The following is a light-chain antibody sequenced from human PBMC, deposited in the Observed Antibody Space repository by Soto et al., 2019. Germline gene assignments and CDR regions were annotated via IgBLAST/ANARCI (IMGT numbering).Light chain of an antibody. J-gene: IGKJ1*01. V-gene: IGKV3-15*01. CDR2: RAS. CDR3: LQYHNLWA. CDR1: QTFGST. Sequence: ESVLTQSQGTLSLSPGERVTLSCRASQTFGSTYLAWYQQRPGQSPRLLIYRASTRATGVPARFSGSGSGTEFTLTISSLQSEDFAVYSCLQYHNLWAFGQGTKVDIK.